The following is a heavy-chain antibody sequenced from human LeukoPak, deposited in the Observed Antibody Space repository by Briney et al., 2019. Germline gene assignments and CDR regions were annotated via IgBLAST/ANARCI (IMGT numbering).Heavy chain of an antibody. CDR1: GGTFSSYA. CDR2: IIPIFGTA. D-gene: IGHD3-10*01. Sequence: ASVKVSCKASGGTFSSYAISWVRQAPGQGLEWMGGIIPIFGTANYAQKFQGRVTITTDESTSTAYMELSSLRSEDTAMYYCAREGYGPGNYPIDLWGQGTLVTVSS. CDR3: AREGYGPGNYPIDL. V-gene: IGHV1-69*05. J-gene: IGHJ5*02.